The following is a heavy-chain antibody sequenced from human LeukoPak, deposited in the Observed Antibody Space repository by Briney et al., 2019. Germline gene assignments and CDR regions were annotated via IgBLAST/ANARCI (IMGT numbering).Heavy chain of an antibody. Sequence: SETLSLTCAVYGGSFSGYYWSWIRQPPGKGLEWIGEINHSGSTNYNPSLKSRVTISVDTSKNQFSLKLGSVTAADTAVYYCARAPIYMGFDYWGQGTLVTVSS. V-gene: IGHV4-34*01. CDR2: INHSGST. CDR3: ARAPIYMGFDY. D-gene: IGHD2-2*02. CDR1: GGSFSGYY. J-gene: IGHJ4*02.